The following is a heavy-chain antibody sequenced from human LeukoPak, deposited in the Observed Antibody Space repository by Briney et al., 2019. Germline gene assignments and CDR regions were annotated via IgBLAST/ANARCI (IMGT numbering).Heavy chain of an antibody. CDR3: ARGYLTSGYSQGFDY. D-gene: IGHD3-22*01. V-gene: IGHV3-48*03. Sequence: GGSLRLSCAATGFTFSSYEMNWVRQAPGKGLEWVSYISTRGSTIYYADSVKGRFTISRDNAKNSLYLQMNSLRAEDTAVYYCARGYLTSGYSQGFDYWGQGTLVTVSS. J-gene: IGHJ4*02. CDR1: GFTFSSYE. CDR2: ISTRGSTI.